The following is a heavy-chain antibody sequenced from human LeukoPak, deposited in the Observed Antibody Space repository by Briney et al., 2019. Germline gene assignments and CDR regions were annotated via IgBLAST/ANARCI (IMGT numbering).Heavy chain of an antibody. Sequence: GGSLRLSCAASGFSFSTYGMHWVRQAPGKGLEWGAVISWDGSNKYYAETAKGRFTISRDNSKNTLYLQMNSLRAEDTAVYCCAKDLAPQSSSWPSDYWGQGTLVAVSS. D-gene: IGHD6-13*01. CDR2: ISWDGSNK. CDR1: GFSFSTYG. CDR3: AKDLAPQSSSWPSDY. V-gene: IGHV3-30*18. J-gene: IGHJ4*02.